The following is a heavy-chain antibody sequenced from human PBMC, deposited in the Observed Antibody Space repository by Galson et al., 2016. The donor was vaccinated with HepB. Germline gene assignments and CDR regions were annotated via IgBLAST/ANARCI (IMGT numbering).Heavy chain of an antibody. J-gene: IGHJ6*02. D-gene: IGHD6-19*01. Sequence: PALVKPTQTLTLTCTFSGFSLRSSGMCVSWIRQPPGKALEWLAHIDWDNEKDYSTSLKSRLTISKDTSKNQVVLKMTNMDPVDTAAYYCAQMVAVAGRYYYGVDVWGQGTTVTVSS. V-gene: IGHV2-70*01. CDR1: GFSLRSSGMC. CDR2: IDWDNEK. CDR3: AQMVAVAGRYYYGVDV.